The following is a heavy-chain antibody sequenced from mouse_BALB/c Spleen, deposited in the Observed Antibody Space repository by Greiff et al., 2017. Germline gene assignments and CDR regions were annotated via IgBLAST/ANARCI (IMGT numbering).Heavy chain of an antibody. CDR2: INPSNGRT. J-gene: IGHJ2*01. CDR1: GYTFTSYW. D-gene: IGHD2-4*01. V-gene: IGHV1S81*02. Sequence: QVQLQQPGAELVKPGASVKLSCKASGYTFTSYWMHWVKQRPGQGLEWIGEINPSNGRTNYNEKFKSKATLTVDKSSSTAYMQLSSLTSEDSAVYYCATRSTMITTKVYYFDYWGQGTTLTVSS. CDR3: ATRSTMITTKVYYFDY.